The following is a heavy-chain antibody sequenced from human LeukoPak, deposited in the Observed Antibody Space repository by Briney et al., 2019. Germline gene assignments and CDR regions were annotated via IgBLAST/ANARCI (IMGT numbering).Heavy chain of an antibody. CDR3: ARDAGSGSSNIYYYYYGMDV. Sequence: GASVKVSCKASGYTFTSYGISWVRQAPGQGLEWMGWISAYNGNTNYAQKLQGRVTMTTDTSTSTAYMELRSLRSDDTAVYYCARDAGSGSSNIYYYYYGMDVWGQGTTVTVSS. CDR2: ISAYNGNT. CDR1: GYTFTSYG. V-gene: IGHV1-18*01. J-gene: IGHJ6*02. D-gene: IGHD3-10*01.